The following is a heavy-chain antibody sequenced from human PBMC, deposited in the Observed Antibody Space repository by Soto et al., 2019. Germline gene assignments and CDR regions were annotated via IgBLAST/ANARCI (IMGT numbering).Heavy chain of an antibody. Sequence: GGSLRVSCAAYGFTFSYYYMSWIRQAPGKGLEWVSYISISGTTMYYTDSVKGRFTISRDNAKNSLYLQMNNLRAEDTAVYYCARSITTIIGAPGLDYWGQGTLVTVSS. CDR2: ISISGTTM. CDR1: GFTFSYYY. J-gene: IGHJ4*02. D-gene: IGHD6-13*01. CDR3: ARSITTIIGAPGLDY. V-gene: IGHV3-11*01.